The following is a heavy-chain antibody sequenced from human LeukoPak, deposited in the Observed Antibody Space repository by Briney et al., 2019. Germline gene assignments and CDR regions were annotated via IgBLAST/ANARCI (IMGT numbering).Heavy chain of an antibody. Sequence: GGSLRLSCAGSGFTFSRYGMNWVRQAPGKGMNWVSSISSSPRYIYYADSVKGRFTISRDNAKNSLYLQMNSLRAEDTAVYFCTVGWYGEWGPGTLVTVSS. CDR1: GFTFSRYG. CDR3: TVGWYGE. J-gene: IGHJ4*02. D-gene: IGHD6-19*01. V-gene: IGHV3-21*01. CDR2: ISSSPRYI.